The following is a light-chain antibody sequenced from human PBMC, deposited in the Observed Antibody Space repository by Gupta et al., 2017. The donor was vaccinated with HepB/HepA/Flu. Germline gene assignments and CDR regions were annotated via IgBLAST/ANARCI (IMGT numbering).Light chain of an antibody. CDR2: DVS. CDR1: QDIRNY. J-gene: IGKJ2*01. CDR3: QQDDYLPYT. Sequence: DIQMTQSPSSLSASVGDRVTITCRASQDIRNYLNWYQQKPGKAPKVLIYDVSNLERRVPSRFSGSGSGTDFSFTISSLQPEDVATYFCQQDDYLPYTFGQGTKLEIK. V-gene: IGKV1-33*01.